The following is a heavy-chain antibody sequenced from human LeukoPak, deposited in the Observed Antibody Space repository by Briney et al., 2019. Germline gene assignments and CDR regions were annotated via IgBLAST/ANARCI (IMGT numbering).Heavy chain of an antibody. Sequence: ASVKVSCKASGGTFSSYAISWVRQAPGQGLEWMGRIIPILGIANYAQEFQGRVTITADKSTSTAYMELSSLRSEDTAVYYCARDYPGGSYGNYWGQGTLVTVSS. D-gene: IGHD1-26*01. CDR3: ARDYPGGSYGNY. CDR2: IIPILGIA. V-gene: IGHV1-69*04. J-gene: IGHJ4*02. CDR1: GGTFSSYA.